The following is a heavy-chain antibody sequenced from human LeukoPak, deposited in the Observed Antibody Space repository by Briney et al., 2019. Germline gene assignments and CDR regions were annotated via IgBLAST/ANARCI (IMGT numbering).Heavy chain of an antibody. V-gene: IGHV4-39*07. CDR1: GGSITSSSYY. J-gene: IGHJ4*02. CDR3: ASQYCSGGTCHADY. CDR2: INYSGIT. Sequence: SEILSLTCIVSGGSITSSSYYWGWIRQPPGKGLEWIGIINYSGITYYNPSLKSRDTISVDTSKNQFSLKMSSVAAADTAVYYCASQYCSGGTCHADYWGQGTLVTVSS. D-gene: IGHD2-15*01.